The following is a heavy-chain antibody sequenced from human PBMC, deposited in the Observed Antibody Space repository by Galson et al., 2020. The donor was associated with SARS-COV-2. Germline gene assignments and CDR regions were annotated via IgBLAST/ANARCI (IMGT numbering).Heavy chain of an antibody. CDR1: GGSISSSSYY. D-gene: IGHD3-9*01. J-gene: IGHJ4*02. V-gene: IGHV4-39*01. CDR3: ARTTVLRYFDWLWRECYFDY. Sequence: SETLSLTCTVSGGSISSSSYYWGWIRQPPGKGLEWIGSIHYSGSTYYNPSLNSRVTITVDTSKNQFSLKLSSVTAADTAVYYCARTTVLRYFDWLWRECYFDYWGQGTLVTVSS. CDR2: IHYSGST.